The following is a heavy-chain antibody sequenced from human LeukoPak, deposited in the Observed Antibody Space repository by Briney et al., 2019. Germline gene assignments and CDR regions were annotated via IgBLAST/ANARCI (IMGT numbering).Heavy chain of an antibody. V-gene: IGHV1-2*02. D-gene: IGHD6-13*01. CDR3: ASSSAAGMSQ. CDR2: INPNSGGT. Sequence: GSSVKVSCKASGGTFSSYAISWVRQAPGQGLEWMGWINPNSGGTNYAQKFQGRVTMTRDTSISTAYMELSRLRSDDTAVYYCASSSAAGMSQWGQGTLVTVSS. J-gene: IGHJ4*02. CDR1: GGTFSSYA.